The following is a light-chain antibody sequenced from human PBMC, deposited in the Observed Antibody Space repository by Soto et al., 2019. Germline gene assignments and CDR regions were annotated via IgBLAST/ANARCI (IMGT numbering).Light chain of an antibody. V-gene: IGKV3-11*01. CDR2: DAS. J-gene: IGKJ2*01. CDR1: QSVSSY. Sequence: EIVLTQSPATLSLSPGDRATLSCRASQSVSSYLAWYQQKPGQAPRLLIYDASNRATGIPARFSGSGSGTDFTLTVSSLEPEDFAVYYCQQRSTWPYMYTFGQGTKLEIK. CDR3: QQRSTWPYMYT.